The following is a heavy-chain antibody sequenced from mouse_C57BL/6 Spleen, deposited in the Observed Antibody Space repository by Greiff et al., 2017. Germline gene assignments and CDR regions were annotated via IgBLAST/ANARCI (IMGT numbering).Heavy chain of an antibody. J-gene: IGHJ2*01. CDR1: GYSITSGYY. D-gene: IGHD2-5*01. Sequence: VQLQQSGPGLVKPSQSLSLTCSVTGYSITSGYYWNWIRQFPGNKLEWMGYISYDGSNNYNPSLKNRISITRDTSKNQFFLKLNSVTTEDTATYYCARAVSNYGGYFDYWGQGATLTVSS. CDR3: ARAVSNYGGYFDY. V-gene: IGHV3-6*01. CDR2: ISYDGSN.